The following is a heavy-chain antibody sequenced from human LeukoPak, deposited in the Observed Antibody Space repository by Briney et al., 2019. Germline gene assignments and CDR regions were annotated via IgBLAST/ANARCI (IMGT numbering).Heavy chain of an antibody. CDR3: AREKVVSFDY. CDR2: INQDGSEK. J-gene: IGHJ4*02. D-gene: IGHD2-15*01. Sequence: GGSLRLSCAASGFTFSSYLMSWVRQAPGKGLEWVAQINQDGSEKYYVDSVKGRFTISRDNAKNSLYLQMNSLRAEDTAVYYCAREKVVSFDYWGQGTQVTVSS. CDR1: GFTFSSYL. V-gene: IGHV3-7*01.